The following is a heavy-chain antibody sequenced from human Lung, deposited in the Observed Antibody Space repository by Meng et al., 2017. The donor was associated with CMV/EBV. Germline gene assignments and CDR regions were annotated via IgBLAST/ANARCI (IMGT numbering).Heavy chain of an antibody. CDR2: IHPHRGDA. D-gene: IGHD1-1*01. J-gene: IGHJ4*02. CDR1: GYTFTAHY. Sequence: ASXXVSCKASGYTFTAHYFHWVRQAPGQGLEWMRWIHPHRGDANYAQQFQGRVTLTRDTSINTGYIELTKLTSDDTAVNNCARDNNWGPDCWGQGTLVTVSS. CDR3: ARDNNWGPDC. V-gene: IGHV1-2*02.